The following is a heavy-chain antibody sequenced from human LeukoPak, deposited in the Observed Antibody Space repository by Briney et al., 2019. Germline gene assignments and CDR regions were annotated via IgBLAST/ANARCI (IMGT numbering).Heavy chain of an antibody. J-gene: IGHJ3*02. Sequence: GGSLRLSCAASGFTFSSYAMSWVRQAPGKGLEWVSAISGSGGSTYYADSVKGRFTISRDNSKNTLYLQMNSLRAEDTAVYYCAKGNPLFFYGYPIDAFDIWGQGTMVTVSS. CDR2: ISGSGGST. D-gene: IGHD5-18*01. CDR3: AKGNPLFFYGYPIDAFDI. V-gene: IGHV3-23*01. CDR1: GFTFSSYA.